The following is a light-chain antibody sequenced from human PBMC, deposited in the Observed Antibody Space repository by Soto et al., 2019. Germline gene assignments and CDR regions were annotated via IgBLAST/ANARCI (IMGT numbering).Light chain of an antibody. CDR3: QQRSVWPWT. J-gene: IGKJ1*01. Sequence: EIVLTQSPATLSLSPGERATLSCRASQSVNNYLAWYQQKPGQAPRLLIYDTSDRASGIPARFSGSGSGTDFTLTISSLEPEDFAIFYCQQRSVWPWTFGQVTKVEIK. CDR2: DTS. V-gene: IGKV3-11*01. CDR1: QSVNNY.